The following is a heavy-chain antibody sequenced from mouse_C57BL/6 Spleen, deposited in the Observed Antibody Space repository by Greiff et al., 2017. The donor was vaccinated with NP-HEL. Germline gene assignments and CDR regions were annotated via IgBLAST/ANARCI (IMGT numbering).Heavy chain of an antibody. J-gene: IGHJ4*01. Sequence: QVQLQQSGPELVKPGASVKISCKASGYAFSSSWMNWVKQRPGKGLEWIGRIYPGDGDTNYNGKFKGKATLTADKSSSTAYMQLSSLTSEDSAVYFCARIRLRQGYYAMDYWGQGTSVTVSS. CDR1: GYAFSSSW. CDR3: ARIRLRQGYYAMDY. CDR2: IYPGDGDT. D-gene: IGHD2-4*01. V-gene: IGHV1-82*01.